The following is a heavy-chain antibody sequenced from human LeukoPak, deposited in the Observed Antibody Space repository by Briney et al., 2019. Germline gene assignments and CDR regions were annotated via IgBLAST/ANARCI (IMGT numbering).Heavy chain of an antibody. CDR3: ARDAYGVFDY. Sequence: GGSLRLSCAASGFTLSSYSMNWVRQDPGKGLEWVSSISSSSSYIYYADSVKGRFTISRDNAKNSLYLQMNSLRAEDTAVYYCARDAYGVFDYWGQGTLVTVSS. J-gene: IGHJ4*02. CDR2: ISSSSSYI. CDR1: GFTLSSYS. V-gene: IGHV3-21*01. D-gene: IGHD4-17*01.